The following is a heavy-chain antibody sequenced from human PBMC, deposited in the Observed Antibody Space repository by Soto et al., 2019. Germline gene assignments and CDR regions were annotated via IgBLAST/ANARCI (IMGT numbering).Heavy chain of an antibody. V-gene: IGHV1-2*02. J-gene: IGHJ5*02. CDR3: ARDLFTEEKNWSDAYNYFDP. CDR1: GYTFTRHI. Sequence: SVKVSCKTYGYTFTRHIIHLLRQAPGQGLEWLGWINPKSGDKLYAQKFQGRVTMTRDTSISTVYMDLTRLTSDDTAVYYCARDLFTEEKNWSDAYNYFDPWGQGTLVTV. D-gene: IGHD3-3*01. CDR2: INPKSGDK.